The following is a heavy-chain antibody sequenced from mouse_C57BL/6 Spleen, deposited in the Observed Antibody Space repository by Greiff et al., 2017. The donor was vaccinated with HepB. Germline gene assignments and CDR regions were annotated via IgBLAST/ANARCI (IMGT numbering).Heavy chain of an antibody. CDR2: ISDGGSYT. Sequence: VQLQQSGGGLVKPGGSLKLSCAASGFTFSSYAMSWVRQTPEKRLEWVATISDGGSYTYYPDNVKGRFTISRDNAKNNLYLQMSHLKSEDTAMYYCARAQGDYWGQGTSVTVSS. CDR1: GFTFSSYA. CDR3: ARAQGDY. V-gene: IGHV5-4*01. J-gene: IGHJ4*01.